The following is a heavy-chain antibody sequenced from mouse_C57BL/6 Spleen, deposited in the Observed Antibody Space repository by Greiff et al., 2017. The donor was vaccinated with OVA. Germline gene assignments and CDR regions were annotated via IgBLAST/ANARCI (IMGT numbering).Heavy chain of an antibody. Sequence: EVKLVESGPGLAKPSQTLSLTCSVTGYSITSDYWNWIRKFPGNKLEYMGYISYSGSTYYNPSLKSRISITRDTSKNQYYLQLNSVTTEDTATYYCARSDSNYGWYFDVWGTGTTVTVSS. CDR3: ARSDSNYGWYFDV. D-gene: IGHD2-5*01. J-gene: IGHJ1*03. V-gene: IGHV3-8*01. CDR1: GYSITSDY. CDR2: ISYSGST.